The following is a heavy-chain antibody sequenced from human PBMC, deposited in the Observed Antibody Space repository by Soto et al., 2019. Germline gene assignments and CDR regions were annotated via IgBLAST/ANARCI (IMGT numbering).Heavy chain of an antibody. D-gene: IGHD6-13*01. J-gene: IGHJ6*02. CDR3: GRGGSGIYGMDI. CDR2: IIRDGSST. Sequence: VQLVESGGGLVQPGGSLRLACAASGFTFSSYWMHWVRQAPGKGLVWISRIIRDGSSTNYADSVKGRFTISRDNAKNTLYLEINSLRADDTALYFCGRGGSGIYGMDIWGQGTTVIVSS. V-gene: IGHV3-74*01. CDR1: GFTFSSYW.